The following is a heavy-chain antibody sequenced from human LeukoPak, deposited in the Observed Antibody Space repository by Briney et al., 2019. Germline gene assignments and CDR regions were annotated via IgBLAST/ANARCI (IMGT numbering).Heavy chain of an antibody. Sequence: SETLSLTCTVSGGSISSGDYYWSWIRQPPGKGLGWIGYIYYSGSTYYNPSLKSRVTISVDTSKNQFSLKLSSVTAADTAVYYCASGLSDYYDILTGYQTRGYFDYWGQGTLVTVSS. CDR3: ASGLSDYYDILTGYQTRGYFDY. J-gene: IGHJ4*02. CDR2: IYYSGST. V-gene: IGHV4-30-4*01. CDR1: GGSISSGDYY. D-gene: IGHD3-9*01.